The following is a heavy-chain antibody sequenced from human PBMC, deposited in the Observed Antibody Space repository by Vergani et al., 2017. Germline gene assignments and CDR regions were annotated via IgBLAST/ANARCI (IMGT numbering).Heavy chain of an antibody. J-gene: IGHJ3*02. CDR3: ARRIVVVDVFYDAIDI. D-gene: IGHD1-26*01. V-gene: IGHV3-30*03. CDR2: ITYEGSTV. Sequence: QVELVESGGGVVQPGRSLRLSCAAPHFSFSDYGMHWVRQAPGKGLEWVAMITYEGSTVEYADSVNGRFTVSRDNSKNTVYLEMNSLRAGDTAVYYCARRIVVVDVFYDAIDIWGQGTKVTVSS. CDR1: HFSFSDYG.